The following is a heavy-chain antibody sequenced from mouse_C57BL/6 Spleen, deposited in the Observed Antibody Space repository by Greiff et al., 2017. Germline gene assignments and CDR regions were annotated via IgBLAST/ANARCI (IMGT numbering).Heavy chain of an antibody. V-gene: IGHV1-54*01. Sequence: QVQLQQSGAELVRPGTSVKVSCKASGYAFTNYLIEWVKQRPGQGLEWIGVINPGSGGTNYNEKFKGKATLTADKSSSTAYMQLSSLTSEDSAVYVCARSALLRDYYAMDYWGQGTSVTVSS. CDR3: ARSALLRDYYAMDY. CDR1: GYAFTNYL. J-gene: IGHJ4*01. D-gene: IGHD1-2*01. CDR2: INPGSGGT.